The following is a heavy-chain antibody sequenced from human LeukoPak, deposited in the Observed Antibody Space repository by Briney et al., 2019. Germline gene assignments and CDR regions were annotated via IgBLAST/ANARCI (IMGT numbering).Heavy chain of an antibody. CDR2: ISYDGSNK. J-gene: IGHJ4*02. CDR3: AKDRCSSTSCYFHYFDY. CDR1: GFTFSSYW. D-gene: IGHD2-2*01. Sequence: GGSLRLSCAASGFTFSSYWMSWVRQAPGKGLEWVAVISYDGSNKYYADSVKGRFTISRDNSKNTLYLQMNSLRAEDTAVYYCAKDRCSSTSCYFHYFDYWGQGTLVTVSS. V-gene: IGHV3-30*18.